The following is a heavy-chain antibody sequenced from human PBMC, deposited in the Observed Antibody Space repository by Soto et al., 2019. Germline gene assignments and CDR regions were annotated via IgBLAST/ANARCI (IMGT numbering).Heavy chain of an antibody. V-gene: IGHV3-30*04. J-gene: IGHJ4*02. CDR1: GFTIRSYA. D-gene: IGHD3-10*01. CDR2: ISYDGSNK. Sequence: GGSMRLSCAASGFTIRSYAMNWVRQTPGKGLEWVAVISYDGSNKYYADSVKGRFTVSRDNSKHTLSLQVNSLRSDDTALYYCAKALRGGCDYWGQGALVTVSS. CDR3: AKALRGGCDY.